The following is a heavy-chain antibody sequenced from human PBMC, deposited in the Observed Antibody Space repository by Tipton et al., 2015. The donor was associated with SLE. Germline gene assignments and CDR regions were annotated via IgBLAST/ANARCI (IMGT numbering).Heavy chain of an antibody. Sequence: TLSLTCTVSGGSISSSSYYWGWIRQPPGKGLEWIGSIYYSGSNYYNPSLKSRVTISVDTSKNQFSLKLSSVTAADTAVYYCAWGELYSLFDYWGQGTLVTVSS. D-gene: IGHD3-16*01. CDR2: IYYSGSN. CDR1: GGSISSSSYY. CDR3: AWGELYSLFDY. J-gene: IGHJ4*02. V-gene: IGHV4-39*07.